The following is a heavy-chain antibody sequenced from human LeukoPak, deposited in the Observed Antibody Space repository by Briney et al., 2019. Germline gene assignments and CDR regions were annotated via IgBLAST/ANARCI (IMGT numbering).Heavy chain of an antibody. J-gene: IGHJ4*02. CDR2: ISYDGSNK. V-gene: IGHV3-30*04. D-gene: IGHD3-10*01. Sequence: PGRSLRLSCAASGFTFSSYAMHWVRQAPGKGLGWVAVISYDGSNKYYADSVKGRFTISRDNSKNTLYQQMNSLRAEDTAVYYCERDRMVRGVILHDYWGQGTLVTVSS. CDR1: GFTFSSYA. CDR3: ERDRMVRGVILHDY.